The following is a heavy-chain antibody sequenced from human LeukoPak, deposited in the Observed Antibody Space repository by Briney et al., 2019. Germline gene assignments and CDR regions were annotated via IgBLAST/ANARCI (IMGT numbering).Heavy chain of an antibody. CDR1: GFTVSSNY. D-gene: IGHD3-10*01. CDR3: ARELSSMVRGPISYYYYYMDV. J-gene: IGHJ6*03. CDR2: IYSGGST. V-gene: IGHV3-66*01. Sequence: GGSLRLSCAASGFTVSSNYMSWLRQAPGKGLEWVSVIYSGGSTYYADSVKGRFTISRDNSKNTLYLQINSLRAEDTAVYYCARELSSMVRGPISYYYYYMDVWGKGTTVTISS.